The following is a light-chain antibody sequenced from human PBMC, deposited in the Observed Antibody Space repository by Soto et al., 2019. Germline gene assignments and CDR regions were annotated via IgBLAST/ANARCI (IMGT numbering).Light chain of an antibody. J-gene: IGKJ4*01. CDR2: GAS. CDR3: PQYKDAPRT. V-gene: IGKV3-15*01. Sequence: ELAVKKSPAPLSVSPGARATLSCRASQSVTSNLAWYQQKNGQAPRLLIYGASTRATGIPARFSEIRYGTVGSVTFSGIQSEDGLTYDGPQYKDAPRTFHVGTKVEIK. CDR1: QSVTSN.